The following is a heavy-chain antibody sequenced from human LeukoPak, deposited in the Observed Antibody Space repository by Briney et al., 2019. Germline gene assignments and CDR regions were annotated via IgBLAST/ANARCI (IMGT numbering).Heavy chain of an antibody. CDR1: GFTFSSHA. CDR3: AKDALEWELRGAFDI. D-gene: IGHD1-26*01. CDR2: VSYDGSNK. V-gene: IGHV3-30-3*01. Sequence: PGRSLRLSCAASGFTFSSHAMHWVRQAPGKGLEWVAVVSYDGSNKDYADSMKGRFTISRDNSRNTLYLQMNSLRAEDTAVYYCAKDALEWELRGAFDIWGQGTMVTVSS. J-gene: IGHJ3*02.